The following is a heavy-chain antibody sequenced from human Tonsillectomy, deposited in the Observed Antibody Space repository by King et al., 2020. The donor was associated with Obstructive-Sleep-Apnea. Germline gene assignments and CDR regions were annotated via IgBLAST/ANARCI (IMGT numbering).Heavy chain of an antibody. CDR2: ISSSSSYI. Sequence: VQLVESGGGLVKPGGSLRLSCAASGFTFSSYSMNWVRQAPGKGLEWVSSISSSSSYIYYADSVKGRFTISRDNAKNSLYLQMNGLRAEDTAVYYCATGPGSTFDYWGQGTLGTVSS. V-gene: IGHV3-21*01. D-gene: IGHD6-13*01. J-gene: IGHJ4*02. CDR1: GFTFSSYS. CDR3: ATGPGSTFDY.